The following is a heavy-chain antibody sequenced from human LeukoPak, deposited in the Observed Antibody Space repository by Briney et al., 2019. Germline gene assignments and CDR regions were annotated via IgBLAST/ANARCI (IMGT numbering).Heavy chain of an antibody. D-gene: IGHD6-19*01. V-gene: IGHV1-8*02. CDR3: ARTGYNSDWSGDY. J-gene: IGHJ4*02. CDR1: GYTFTSYY. CDR2: VNPDSGDT. Sequence: ASVKVSCKASGYTFTSYYMHWVRQAPGQGLEWMGWVNPDSGDTGYAQKFQGRVAMTRNISISTAYMELSSLRSGDTAVYYCARTGYNSDWSGDYWGQGTLVTVSS.